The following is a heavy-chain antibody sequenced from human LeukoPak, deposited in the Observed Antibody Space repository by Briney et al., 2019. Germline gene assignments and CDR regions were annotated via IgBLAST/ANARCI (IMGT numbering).Heavy chain of an antibody. CDR2: IYYSGST. V-gene: IGHV4-39*01. CDR3: ARHLHSSGWCYYYYMDV. J-gene: IGHJ6*03. Sequence: TSETLSLTCTVSGGSISSSSYDWGWIRQPPGKGLEWIGSIYYSGSTYYNPSLKSRVTISVDTSKNQFSLKLSSVTAADTAVYYYARHLHSSGWCYYYYMDVWGKGTTVTVSS. CDR1: GGSISSSSYD. D-gene: IGHD6-19*01.